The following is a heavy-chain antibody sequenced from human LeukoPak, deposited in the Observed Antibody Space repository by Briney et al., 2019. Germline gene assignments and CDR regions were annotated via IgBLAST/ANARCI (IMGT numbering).Heavy chain of an antibody. V-gene: IGHV3-64*01. J-gene: IGHJ4*02. CDR2: ISSNGGST. CDR3: ARDRDGYNPFDY. Sequence: GGSLRLSCAASGFTFSSYAMHWVRQAPGKGLEYVSAISSNGGSTYYANSVKGRFTISRDNSKNTLYLQMNSLRAEDTAVYYCARDRDGYNPFDYWGQGTLVTVSS. CDR1: GFTFSSYA. D-gene: IGHD5-24*01.